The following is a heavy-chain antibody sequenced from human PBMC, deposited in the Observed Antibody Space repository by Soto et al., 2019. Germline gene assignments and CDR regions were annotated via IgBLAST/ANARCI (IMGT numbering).Heavy chain of an antibody. CDR3: ARDPHEFWTSYWFYP. CDR2: ISAYDGKT. D-gene: IGHD3-3*01. CDR1: GYTFNTYG. J-gene: IGHJ5*02. Sequence: ASVKVSCKTSGYTFNTYGINWVRQAPGQGLELMGWISAYDGKTTYAEKFQSRVTLTTDTSTSTAYMELRSLRSDETSIYYCARDPHEFWTSYWFYPWGQGTPVTVSS. V-gene: IGHV1-18*01.